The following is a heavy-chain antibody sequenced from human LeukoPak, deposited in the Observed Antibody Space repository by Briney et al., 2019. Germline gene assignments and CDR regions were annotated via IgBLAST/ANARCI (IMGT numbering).Heavy chain of an antibody. CDR3: ARAPTYYDSSGYYLGWFDP. D-gene: IGHD3-22*01. Sequence: SETLSLTCTVSGGSISSYYWSWIRQPPGKGLEWIGYIYYSGSTYYNPSLKSRVTISVDTSKNQFSLKLSSVTAADTAVYYCARAPTYYDSSGYYLGWFDPWGQGTLVTVSS. CDR2: IYYSGST. CDR1: GGSISSYY. V-gene: IGHV4-30-4*01. J-gene: IGHJ5*02.